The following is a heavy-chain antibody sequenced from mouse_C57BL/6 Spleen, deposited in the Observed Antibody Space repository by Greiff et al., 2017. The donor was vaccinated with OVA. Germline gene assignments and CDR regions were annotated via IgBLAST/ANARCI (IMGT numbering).Heavy chain of an antibody. J-gene: IGHJ1*03. D-gene: IGHD1-1*01. V-gene: IGHV14-2*01. CDR3: ASSDYYGSSYVIWCFGV. Sequence: EVQLQQSGAELVKPGASVKLSCTASGFNIKDYYMHWVKQRTEQGLEWIGRIDPEDGETKYAPKFQGKATLTADTSSNTAYLQLSSLTSEDTAVYYCASSDYYGSSYVIWCFGVWGTGTTVTVPS. CDR2: IDPEDGET. CDR1: GFNIKDYY.